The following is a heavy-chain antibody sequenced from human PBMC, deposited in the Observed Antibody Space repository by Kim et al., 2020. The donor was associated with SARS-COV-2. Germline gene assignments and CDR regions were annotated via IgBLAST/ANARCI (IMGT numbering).Heavy chain of an antibody. Sequence: SETLSLTCTVSGGSISSGGYYWSWIRQHPGKGLEWIGYIYYSGSTYYNPSLKSRVTISVDTSKNQFSLKLSSVTAADTAVYYCARDKGPAATFDYWGQGTLVTVSS. J-gene: IGHJ4*02. CDR2: IYYSGST. V-gene: IGHV4-31*03. CDR3: ARDKGPAATFDY. D-gene: IGHD2-2*01. CDR1: GGSISSGGYY.